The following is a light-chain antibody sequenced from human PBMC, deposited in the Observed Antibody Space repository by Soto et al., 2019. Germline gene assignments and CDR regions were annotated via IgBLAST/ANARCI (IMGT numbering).Light chain of an antibody. Sequence: IMLKQSPGTLSLSPGERATLSCRASQSVSSSFLAWYQQKPGQAPRLLIYGASNRATGIPDRFSGSGSGTDFTLTISRLEPEDFAVYYCQQYGSSPQTFGQGTKVDIK. J-gene: IGKJ1*01. CDR2: GAS. CDR3: QQYGSSPQT. V-gene: IGKV3-20*01. CDR1: QSVSSSF.